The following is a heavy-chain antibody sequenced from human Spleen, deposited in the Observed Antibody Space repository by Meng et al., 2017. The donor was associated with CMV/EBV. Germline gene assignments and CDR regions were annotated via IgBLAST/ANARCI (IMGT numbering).Heavy chain of an antibody. D-gene: IGHD3-3*01. CDR1: GGSVSSGSYY. J-gene: IGHJ4*02. V-gene: IGHV4-61*01. CDR2: VYYSGST. CDR3: ARGRFNADTFKPFQY. Sequence: SETLSLTCTVSGGSVSSGSYYWSWIRQPPGKGLEWLGYVYYSGSTNYNPSLKSRVTMSLDTSKNQFSLRLTSVTAADTALYYCARGRFNADTFKPFQYWGQGARVTVSS.